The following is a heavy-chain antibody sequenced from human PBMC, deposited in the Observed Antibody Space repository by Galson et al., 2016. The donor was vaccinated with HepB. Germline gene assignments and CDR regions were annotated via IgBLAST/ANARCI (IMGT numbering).Heavy chain of an antibody. V-gene: IGHV3-53*01. Sequence: SLRLSCAVSGITFPSFAMSWVRQAPGKGLEWVSLIYSGGSTYYADSVKGRFTISGDNSKNTLYLQMNSLRAEDTAVYYCASMTGTTPGGYWGQGTMVAVSS. J-gene: IGHJ4*02. D-gene: IGHD1-20*01. CDR2: IYSGGST. CDR1: GITFPSFA. CDR3: ASMTGTTPGGY.